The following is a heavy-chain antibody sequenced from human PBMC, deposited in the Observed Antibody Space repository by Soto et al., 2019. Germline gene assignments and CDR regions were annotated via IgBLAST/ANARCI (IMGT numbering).Heavy chain of an antibody. V-gene: IGHV5-10-1*01. J-gene: IGHJ3*02. Sequence: GESLKISCKGSGYSFTNYWISWVRQMPGKGLEWKGRIDPSDSYTNYSPSFQGHVTISADKSISTAYLQWSSLKASDTAMYYCARPHSASAVAIDIWGQGTMVTVSS. D-gene: IGHD6-19*01. CDR2: IDPSDSYT. CDR1: GYSFTNYW. CDR3: ARPHSASAVAIDI.